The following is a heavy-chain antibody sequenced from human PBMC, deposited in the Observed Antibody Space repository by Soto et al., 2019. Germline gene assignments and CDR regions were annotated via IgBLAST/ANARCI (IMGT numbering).Heavy chain of an antibody. J-gene: IGHJ4*02. V-gene: IGHV4-34*01. D-gene: IGHD6-19*01. CDR3: ARVAGTSGDY. CDR2: INHSGST. Sequence: QVQLQQWGAGLLKPSETLSLTCAVYGGSFSGYDWSWIRQPPGKGLEWIGDINHSGSTNYNPSLKSRVTISVDTSKNQFALKLSSVTAADTAVYYCARVAGTSGDYWGQGTLVTVSS. CDR1: GGSFSGYD.